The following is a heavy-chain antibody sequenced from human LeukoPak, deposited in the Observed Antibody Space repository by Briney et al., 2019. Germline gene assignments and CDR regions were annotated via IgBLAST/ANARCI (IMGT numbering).Heavy chain of an antibody. CDR3: ARASRPRGATLYYFDY. J-gene: IGHJ4*02. Sequence: SVRVSCKASGGTFSSYAISWVRQAPGQGLEWMGGIIPIFGTANYAQKFQGRVTITTDESTSTAYMELSSLRSEDTAVYYCARASRPRGATLYYFDYWGQGTLVTVSS. CDR1: GGTFSSYA. V-gene: IGHV1-69*05. D-gene: IGHD1-26*01. CDR2: IIPIFGTA.